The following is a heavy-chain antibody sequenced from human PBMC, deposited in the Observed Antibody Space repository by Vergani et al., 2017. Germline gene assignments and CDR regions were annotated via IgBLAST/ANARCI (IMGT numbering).Heavy chain of an antibody. Sequence: EVQLLESGGGLVQPGGSLRLSCAASGFTFSSYAMSWVRQAPGKGLEWVSVIYSGGSSTYYADSVKGRFTISRDNSKNTLYLQMNSLRAEDTAVYYCAKVRWSTMVRGATDYFDYWSQGSLVTVYS. D-gene: IGHD3-10*01. V-gene: IGHV3-23*03. J-gene: IGHJ4*02. CDR1: GFTFSSYA. CDR3: AKVRWSTMVRGATDYFDY. CDR2: IYSGGSST.